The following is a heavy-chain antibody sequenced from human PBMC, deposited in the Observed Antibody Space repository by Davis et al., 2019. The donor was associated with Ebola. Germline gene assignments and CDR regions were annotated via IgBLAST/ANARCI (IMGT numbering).Heavy chain of an antibody. J-gene: IGHJ4*02. Sequence: PGGSLRLSCAASGFTFSTYAMSWVRQAPGKGLEWLSSIIVSDASTYYADSVKGRFTISRDNSKNTLYLQMNSLSAEDTAIYYCSKRVPGMFYFDYWGQGTLVTVSP. CDR1: GFTFSTYA. CDR2: IIVSDAST. D-gene: IGHD3-10*02. CDR3: SKRVPGMFYFDY. V-gene: IGHV3-23*01.